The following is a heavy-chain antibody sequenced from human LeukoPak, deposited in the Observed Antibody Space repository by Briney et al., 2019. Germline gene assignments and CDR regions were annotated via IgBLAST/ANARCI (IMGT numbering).Heavy chain of an antibody. CDR3: ASPKGGYDFWSGYHEDAFDI. CDR1: GFTFSSYA. Sequence: PGGSLRLSCAASGFTFSSYAMSWVRQAPGKGLEWVSAISGSGGSTYYADSVKGRFTISRDNSKNTLYLQMNSLRAEDTAVYYCASPKGGYDFWSGYHEDAFDIWGQGTMVTVSS. D-gene: IGHD3-3*01. V-gene: IGHV3-23*01. J-gene: IGHJ3*02. CDR2: ISGSGGST.